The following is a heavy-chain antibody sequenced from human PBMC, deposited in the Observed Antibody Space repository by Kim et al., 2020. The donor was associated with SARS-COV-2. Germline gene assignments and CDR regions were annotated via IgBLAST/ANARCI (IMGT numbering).Heavy chain of an antibody. CDR3: ARLAYDDNSFWFDP. J-gene: IGHJ5*02. Sequence: SETLSLTCTVSGGSISSRSHYWGWIRQPPGKGLEWIGSIYYSGKTYYNPSLKSRVTISVDTSKNQFSLKLSSVTAADTAVYYCARLAYDDNSFWFDPWGQGTRV. D-gene: IGHD3-22*01. CDR2: IYYSGKT. CDR1: GGSISSRSHY. V-gene: IGHV4-39*01.